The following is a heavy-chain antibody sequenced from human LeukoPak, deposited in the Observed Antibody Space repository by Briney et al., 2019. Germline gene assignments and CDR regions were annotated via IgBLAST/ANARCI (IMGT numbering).Heavy chain of an antibody. D-gene: IGHD1-26*01. Sequence: GGSLRLSCAASGFTFSSYSMNWVRQAPGKGLEWVSSISSSSSYIYYAGSVKGRFTISRDNAKNSLYLQMNSLRAEDTAVYYCARDRVVGAGRNDYWGQGTLVTVSS. J-gene: IGHJ4*02. CDR2: ISSSSSYI. CDR3: ARDRVVGAGRNDY. CDR1: GFTFSSYS. V-gene: IGHV3-21*01.